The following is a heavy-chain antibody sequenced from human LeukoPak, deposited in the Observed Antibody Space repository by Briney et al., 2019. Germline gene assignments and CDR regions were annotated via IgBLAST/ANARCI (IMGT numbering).Heavy chain of an antibody. CDR2: ISGSGGST. CDR3: AKDYSSSWYFDY. D-gene: IGHD6-13*01. Sequence: GSLRLSCAASGFTFSSYAMSWVRQAPGKGLEWVSAISGSGGSTYYADSVKGRFTISRDNSKNTLYLQMNSPRAEDTAVYYCAKDYSSSWYFDYWGQGTLVTVPS. V-gene: IGHV3-23*01. J-gene: IGHJ4*02. CDR1: GFTFSSYA.